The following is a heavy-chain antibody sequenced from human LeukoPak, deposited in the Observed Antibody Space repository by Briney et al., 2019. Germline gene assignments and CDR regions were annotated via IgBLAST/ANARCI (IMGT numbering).Heavy chain of an antibody. J-gene: IGHJ4*02. D-gene: IGHD5-12*01. CDR2: IYSSGST. CDR1: GFTVSSNY. V-gene: IGHV3-53*01. CDR3: ARTKRGYSGYDEHFDY. Sequence: HPGGSLRLSCAASGFTVSSNYMSWVRQAPGKGLEWVSVIYSSGSTYYADSVKGRFTISRDNSKNTLYLQMNSLRAEDTAVYYCARTKRGYSGYDEHFDYWGQGTLVTVSS.